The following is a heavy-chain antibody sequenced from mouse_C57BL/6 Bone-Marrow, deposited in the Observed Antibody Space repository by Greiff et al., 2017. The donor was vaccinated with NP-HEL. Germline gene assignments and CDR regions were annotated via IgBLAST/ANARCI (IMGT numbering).Heavy chain of an antibody. Sequence: VQLQQPGAELVMPGASVKLSCKASGYTFTSYWMHWVKQRPGQGLEWIGEIDPSDSYTNYNQKFKGKSTLTVDKSSSTAYMQLSSLTSEDSAVYYCARLDYGSSYWFAYWGQGTLVTVSA. D-gene: IGHD1-1*01. CDR2: IDPSDSYT. CDR3: ARLDYGSSYWFAY. CDR1: GYTFTSYW. J-gene: IGHJ3*01. V-gene: IGHV1-69*01.